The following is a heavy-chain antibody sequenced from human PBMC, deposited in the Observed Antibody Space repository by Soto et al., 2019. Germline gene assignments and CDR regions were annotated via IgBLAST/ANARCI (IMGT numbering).Heavy chain of an antibody. D-gene: IGHD2-15*01. J-gene: IGHJ6*03. CDR1: GFTFSNYW. CDR2: INNDGSVS. Sequence: EVQLVESGGGLVQPGGSLRLSCVASGFTFSNYWMYWVRQAPGEGLVWVSRINNDGSVSSYADSVKGRLTISRDNVKNTLYMQMDSLRAEDTAVYDCARGDCVGGTCYSLACSFYYYMDVWGKGTTVTVFS. V-gene: IGHV3-74*01. CDR3: ARGDCVGGTCYSLACSFYYYMDV.